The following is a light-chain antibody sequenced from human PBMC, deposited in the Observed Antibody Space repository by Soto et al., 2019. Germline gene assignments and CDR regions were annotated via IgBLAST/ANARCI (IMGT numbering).Light chain of an antibody. CDR1: QSVSRY. Sequence: EIVLTQSPATLSLSPGERATLSCRASQSVSRYLAWYQQKPGQAPRLLIYDASNRATGISARFSGSGSGTDFTLTISSLEPEDFAVYYCQQRSIFGQGTRLEIK. V-gene: IGKV3-11*01. J-gene: IGKJ5*01. CDR2: DAS. CDR3: QQRSI.